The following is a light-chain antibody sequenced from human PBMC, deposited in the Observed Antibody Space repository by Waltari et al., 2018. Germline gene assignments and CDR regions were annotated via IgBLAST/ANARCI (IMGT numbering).Light chain of an antibody. V-gene: IGKV1-33*01. J-gene: IGKJ5*01. CDR1: QDINNY. CDR2: DAS. Sequence: DIQMTQSPSSLSASLGDRVTITCQASQDINNYLNWYQQKPGKAPKLLIYDASNLETGVPSRFSGSGSGTDFTFTISSLQPEDIATYYCQQYDNLPITFGQGTRLDIK. CDR3: QQYDNLPIT.